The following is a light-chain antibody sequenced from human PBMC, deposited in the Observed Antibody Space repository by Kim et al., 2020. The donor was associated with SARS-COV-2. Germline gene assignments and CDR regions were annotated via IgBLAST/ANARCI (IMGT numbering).Light chain of an antibody. CDR1: STTTGSNT. CDR2: SNN. V-gene: IGLV1-44*01. J-gene: IGLJ2*01. CDR3: AAWDDSLNGLV. Sequence: GQRLTISVSGSSTTTGSNTVNWYQQLPGTAPKLLIYSNNQRPSGVPDRFSGSKSGTSASLAISGLQSEDEADYYCAAWDDSLNGLVFGGGTQLTVL.